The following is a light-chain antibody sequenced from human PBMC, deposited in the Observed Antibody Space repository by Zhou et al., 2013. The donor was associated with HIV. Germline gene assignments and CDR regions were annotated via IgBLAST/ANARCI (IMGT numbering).Light chain of an antibody. V-gene: IGKV3-20*01. CDR3: QQYDDSRAS. CDR2: GAS. CDR1: QSVNSRY. Sequence: EIVLTQSPGTLSLSPGERATLSCRASQSVNSRYLAWYQQKPGQAPRLLIYGASSRAIGIPDRFSGSGSGTDFTLTISRLEPEDFAVYYCQQYDDSRASFGRGTKLEI. J-gene: IGKJ2*03.